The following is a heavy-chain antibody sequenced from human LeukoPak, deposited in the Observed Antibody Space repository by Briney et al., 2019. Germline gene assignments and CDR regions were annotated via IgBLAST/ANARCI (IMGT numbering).Heavy chain of an antibody. CDR3: ARIGITMVRGVRGFDY. CDR1: GFTVSSNY. D-gene: IGHD3-10*01. J-gene: IGHJ4*02. V-gene: IGHV3-53*01. Sequence: GGSLRLSCAASGFTVSSNYMSWVRQAPGKGLEWVSVIYSGGSTYYADSVKGRFTISRDNSKNTLYLQMNSLRAEDTAVYYCARIGITMVRGVRGFDYWGQGTLVTVSS. CDR2: IYSGGST.